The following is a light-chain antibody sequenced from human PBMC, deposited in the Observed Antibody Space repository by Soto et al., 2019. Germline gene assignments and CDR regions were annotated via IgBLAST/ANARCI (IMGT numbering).Light chain of an antibody. CDR2: DAS. CDR1: QSVSSSY. Sequence: EIVLTQSPATLSLSPGERATLSCGASQSVSSSYLAWYQQKPGLAPRLLIYDASSRATGIPARFSGSGSGTAFTLTISRLEPEDFAVDYCQQYHSSPRTVGQGTKVEIK. J-gene: IGKJ1*01. V-gene: IGKV3D-20*01. CDR3: QQYHSSPRT.